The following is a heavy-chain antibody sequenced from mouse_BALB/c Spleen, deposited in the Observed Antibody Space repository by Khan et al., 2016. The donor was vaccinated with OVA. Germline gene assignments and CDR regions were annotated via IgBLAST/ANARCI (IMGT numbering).Heavy chain of an antibody. J-gene: IGHJ1*01. CDR3: AGGASCWYFDD. D-gene: IGHD6-1*01. Sequence: QIQLVQSGPELKKPGETVKISCKASGYTFTNYGMNWVKQAPGKGLKWMGWINTYTGEPTYTDDFKGRFAFSLETSARTAYLQINHLKNADMATXFCAGGASCWYFDDWGAGTTVTVSS. CDR1: GYTFTNYG. V-gene: IGHV9-1*02. CDR2: INTYTGEP.